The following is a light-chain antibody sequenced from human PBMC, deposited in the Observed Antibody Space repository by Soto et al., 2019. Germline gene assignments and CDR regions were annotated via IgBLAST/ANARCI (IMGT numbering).Light chain of an antibody. CDR2: EGH. J-gene: IGLJ1*01. CDR1: SGYVGTYSL. V-gene: IGLV2-23*01. Sequence: QSALAQPASVSGSPGQSITISCTGASGYVGTYSLVSWYQQHPGKAPKVVIYEGHKRPSGVPDLFSGSTSVNTASLTISGLQTDDEADYYCCLYVGATTYVFGTGTKVTVL. CDR3: CLYVGATTYV.